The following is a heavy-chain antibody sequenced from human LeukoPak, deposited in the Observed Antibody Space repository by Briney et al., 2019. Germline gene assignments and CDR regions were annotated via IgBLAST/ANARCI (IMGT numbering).Heavy chain of an antibody. D-gene: IGHD5-12*01. V-gene: IGHV5-51*01. Sequence: GESLKISCKGSGYSFTSYWIGWVRQMPGKGLEWMGIIYPGDSDTRYSPSFQGQVTISAGKSISTAYLQWSSLKASDTAMYYCARTRDIVATIADYWGQGTLVTVSS. CDR3: ARTRDIVATIADY. CDR2: IYPGDSDT. CDR1: GYSFTSYW. J-gene: IGHJ4*02.